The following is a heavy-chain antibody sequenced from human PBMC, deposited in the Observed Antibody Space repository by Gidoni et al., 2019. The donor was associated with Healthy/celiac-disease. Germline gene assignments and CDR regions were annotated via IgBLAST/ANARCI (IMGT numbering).Heavy chain of an antibody. V-gene: IGHV5-51*01. CDR3: ARAIWSGYYNPYYYGMDV. CDR2: IYAGDSDT. J-gene: IGHJ6*02. Sequence: EVQLVQSGAEVKKPGESLKISCKGSGYSFTSYWIGWVRQMPGKGLEWMGIIYAGDSDTKYIPSFQGHVTISADKSISTAYLQWSSLKASDTAMYYCARAIWSGYYNPYYYGMDVWGQGTTVTVSS. CDR1: GYSFTSYW. D-gene: IGHD3-3*01.